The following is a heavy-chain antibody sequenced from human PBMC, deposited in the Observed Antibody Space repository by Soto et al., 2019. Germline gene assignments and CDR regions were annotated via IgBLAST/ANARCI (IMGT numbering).Heavy chain of an antibody. CDR2: IYSGGST. CDR1: GFTVSSNY. D-gene: IGHD3-22*01. CDR3: ARDRYYYDRRPLNWYFDH. V-gene: IGHV3-66*01. Sequence: EVQLVESGGGLVQPGGSLRLSCAASGFTVSSNYMSWVRQAPGKGLEWVSVIYSGGSTYYADSVKGRFTIPRDNSKNRMYLQMNSLRAEDKAVYYCARDRYYYDRRPLNWYFDHWGRGTLVTVSS. J-gene: IGHJ2*01.